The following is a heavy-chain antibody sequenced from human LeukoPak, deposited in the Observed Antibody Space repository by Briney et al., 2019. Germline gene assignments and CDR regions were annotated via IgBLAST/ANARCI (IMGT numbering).Heavy chain of an antibody. CDR2: ISSRGGST. Sequence: GGSLRLSCAASGFTFSSYAMSWVRQAPGMGLEWVSGISSRGGSTYYAGSVKGRFTISRDNSKNTLYLQMNSLRAEDTAVYYCARDAASLTIFGVVPTDYWGQGTQVTVSS. V-gene: IGHV3-23*01. J-gene: IGHJ4*02. D-gene: IGHD3-3*01. CDR1: GFTFSSYA. CDR3: ARDAASLTIFGVVPTDY.